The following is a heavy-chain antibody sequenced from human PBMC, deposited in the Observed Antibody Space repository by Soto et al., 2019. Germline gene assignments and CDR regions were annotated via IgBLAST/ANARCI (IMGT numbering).Heavy chain of an antibody. V-gene: IGHV3-74*01. J-gene: IGHJ4*02. CDR1: GFTFSSYW. CDR3: AKKNYGSAVAGSNYYFDY. Sequence: GGSLRLSCAASGFTFSSYWMHWVRQVPGKGLVWVSRINSDGSSTSYADSVKGRFTISRDNAKNTLYLQMNSLRAEDTAVYYCAKKNYGSAVAGSNYYFDYWGQGTLVTVSS. D-gene: IGHD6-19*01. CDR2: INSDGSST.